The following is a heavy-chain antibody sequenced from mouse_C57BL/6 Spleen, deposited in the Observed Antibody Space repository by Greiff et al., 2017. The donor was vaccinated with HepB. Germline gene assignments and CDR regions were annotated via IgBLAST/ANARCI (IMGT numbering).Heavy chain of an antibody. V-gene: IGHV10-1*01. CDR2: IRSKSNNYAT. Sequence: EVKVVESGGGLVQPKGSLKLSCAASGFSFNTYAMNWVRQAPGKGLEWVARIRSKSNNYATYYADSVKDRFTISRDDSESMLYLQMNNLKTEDTAMYYCVRDYGSSLFDVWGTGTTVTVSS. D-gene: IGHD1-1*01. J-gene: IGHJ1*03. CDR1: GFSFNTYA. CDR3: VRDYGSSLFDV.